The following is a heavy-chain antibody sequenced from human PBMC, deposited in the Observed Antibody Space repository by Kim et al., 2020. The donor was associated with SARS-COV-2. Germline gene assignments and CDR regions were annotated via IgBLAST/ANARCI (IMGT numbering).Heavy chain of an antibody. J-gene: IGHJ6*02. CDR3: ARGPGHCNSIACLFFYGLDI. Sequence: SETLSLTCTLSGGSISDYYWSWIRQTPEKGLEWIGYVNYFGSSKYNPSLQSRVLISLDTSENQISLRLTSVTAADTAVYYCARGPGHCNSIACLFFYGLDIWGQGGTVTVSS. CDR2: VNYFGSS. V-gene: IGHV4-59*13. CDR1: GGSISDYY. D-gene: IGHD3-9*01.